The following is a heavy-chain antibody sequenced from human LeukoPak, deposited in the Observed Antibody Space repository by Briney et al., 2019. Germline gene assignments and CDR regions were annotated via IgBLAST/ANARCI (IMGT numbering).Heavy chain of an antibody. J-gene: IGHJ4*02. CDR1: GYSFTSHW. CDR2: ISPGDSDT. V-gene: IGHV5-51*01. D-gene: IGHD6-13*01. Sequence: LGESLQISCKGSGYSFTSHWIGWVRQMPGRGLEWMGIISPGDSDTRYGPSFQGQVTISADKSISTADLQWSSLRASDTAMYYCARLSSSWNFDYWGQGTLVTVSS. CDR3: ARLSSSWNFDY.